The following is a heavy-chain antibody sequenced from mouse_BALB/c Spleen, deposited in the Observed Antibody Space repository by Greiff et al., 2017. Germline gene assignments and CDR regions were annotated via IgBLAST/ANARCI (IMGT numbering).Heavy chain of an antibody. J-gene: IGHJ3*01. Sequence: EVKLQESGPGLVKPSQSLSLTCSVTGYSITSGYYWNWIRQFPGNKLEWMGYISYDGSNNYNPSLKNRISITRDTSKNQFFLKLNSVTTEDTATYYCARHRYPAWFAYWGQGTLVTVSA. CDR3: ARHRYPAWFAY. D-gene: IGHD2-14*01. CDR1: GYSITSGYY. CDR2: ISYDGSN. V-gene: IGHV3-6*02.